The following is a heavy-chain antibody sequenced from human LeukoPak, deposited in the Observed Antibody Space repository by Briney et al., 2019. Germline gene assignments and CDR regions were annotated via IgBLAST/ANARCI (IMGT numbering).Heavy chain of an antibody. J-gene: IGHJ4*02. CDR2: INSDGSST. V-gene: IGHV3-74*01. CDR1: GFTFSSYW. D-gene: IGHD6-19*01. CDR3: AIGEYSSGSDF. Sequence: GGSLRLSSAASGFTFSSYWMHWVRQAPGKGLVWVSRINSDGSSTSYADSVKGRFTISRDNAKNTLYLQMNSRRAEDTAVYYCAIGEYSSGSDFWGQGTLVTVSS.